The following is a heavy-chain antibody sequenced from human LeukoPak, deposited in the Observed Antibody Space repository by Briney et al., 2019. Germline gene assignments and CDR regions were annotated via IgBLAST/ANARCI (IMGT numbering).Heavy chain of an antibody. Sequence: EASVKVSCKASGYTFTSYGISWVRQAPGQGLEWMGWISAYNGNTNYAQKLQGRVTMTTDTSTSTAYMELRSLRSDDTAVYYCARDVSSSWYNHVDWYFDLWGRGTLVTVSS. CDR2: ISAYNGNT. V-gene: IGHV1-18*01. D-gene: IGHD6-13*01. CDR1: GYTFTSYG. J-gene: IGHJ2*01. CDR3: ARDVSSSWYNHVDWYFDL.